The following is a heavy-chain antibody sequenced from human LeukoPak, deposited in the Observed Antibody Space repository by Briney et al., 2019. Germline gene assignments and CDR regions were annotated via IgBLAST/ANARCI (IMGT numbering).Heavy chain of an antibody. CDR3: ARDRRGQAGIDY. CDR1: GGSISSYY. V-gene: IGHV4-59*01. CDR2: IYDSGST. Sequence: SETLSLTCTVSGGSISSYYWSWIRQPPGKGLEWIGYIYDSGSTNYNPSLKSRVTISVDTSKNQFSLKLSSVTAADTAVYYCARDRRGQAGIDYWGQGTLVTVSS. J-gene: IGHJ4*02. D-gene: IGHD6-13*01.